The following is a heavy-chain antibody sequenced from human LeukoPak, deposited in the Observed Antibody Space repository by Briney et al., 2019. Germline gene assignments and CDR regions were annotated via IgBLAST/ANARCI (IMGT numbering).Heavy chain of an antibody. CDR2: VSNSGSSI. D-gene: IGHD6-6*01. CDR1: GFTFSDEY. V-gene: IGHV3-11*01. CDR3: ARDGAYSGSNF. Sequence: GGSLRLSCAASGFTFSDEYMSWIRQPPGKGLEWISCVSNSGSSIYYAASVKGRSSIASNNVKHSLYLQMNSLRVEDTAVYYCARDGAYSGSNFWGQGTMVAVSS. J-gene: IGHJ3*01.